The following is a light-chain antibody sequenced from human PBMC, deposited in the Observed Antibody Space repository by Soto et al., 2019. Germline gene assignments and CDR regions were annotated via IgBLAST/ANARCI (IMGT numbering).Light chain of an antibody. V-gene: IGLV2-11*01. Sequence: QSALTQPRSVSGSPGQSVTISCTGTSGDVGAYDRVSWYHHHPTKAPKRIIYDVTNRPSGVPYRFSGSKSGSTASLTISGLQAEDEADYYCCSHAGGSSWVFGGGTKLTVL. CDR2: DVT. CDR3: CSHAGGSSWV. J-gene: IGLJ3*02. CDR1: SGDVGAYDR.